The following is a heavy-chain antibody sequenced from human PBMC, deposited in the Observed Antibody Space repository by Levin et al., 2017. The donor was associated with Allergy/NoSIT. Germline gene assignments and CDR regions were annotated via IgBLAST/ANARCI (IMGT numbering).Heavy chain of an antibody. V-gene: IGHV1-18*01. CDR1: GYTFKNYG. CDR2: ISTHNGNT. J-gene: IGHJ6*03. CDR3: ARFVVTPVSYFYMDV. D-gene: IGHD2-2*01. Sequence: ASVKVSCKASGYTFKNYGISWVRQAPGQGLEWMGWISTHNGNTNYAQSFQGRVTMTTDTSTSTADMELRRLISDDTAVYYCARFVVTPVSYFYMDVWGKGTTVTVSS.